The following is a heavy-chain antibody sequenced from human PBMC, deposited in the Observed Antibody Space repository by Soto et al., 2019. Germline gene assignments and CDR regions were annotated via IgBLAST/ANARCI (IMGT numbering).Heavy chain of an antibody. CDR2: ISSNGGST. CDR1: GFTFSSYA. J-gene: IGHJ4*02. V-gene: IGHV3-64*01. D-gene: IGHD2-15*01. Sequence: EVQLVESGGGLVQPGGSLRLSCAASGFTFSSYAMHWVRQAPGKGLEYVSAISSNGGSTYYANSVKGRFTISRDNSKNTLYLQMGSLRAEVMAVYYCARGGSHFDYWGQGTLVTVSS. CDR3: ARGGSHFDY.